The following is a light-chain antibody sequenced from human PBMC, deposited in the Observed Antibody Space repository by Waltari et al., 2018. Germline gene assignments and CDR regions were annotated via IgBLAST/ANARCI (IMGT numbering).Light chain of an antibody. CDR1: QGISSY. Sequence: IQLTQSPSSLSASVGDRVTITCRASQGISSYLAWYQQKPGKAPKLLIYDASTLQSGVPSRFSGSGSGTDFTLTISSLQPEDVATYYCQQLSSYPLTFGGGTKVEIK. CDR2: DAS. V-gene: IGKV1-9*01. J-gene: IGKJ4*01. CDR3: QQLSSYPLT.